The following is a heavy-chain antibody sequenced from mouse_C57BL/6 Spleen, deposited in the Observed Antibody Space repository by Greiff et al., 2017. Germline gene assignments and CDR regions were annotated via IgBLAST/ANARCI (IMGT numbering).Heavy chain of an antibody. D-gene: IGHD2-1*01. CDR3: ARSNGNYSAWFAY. V-gene: IGHV1-50*01. CDR2: IDPSDSYT. J-gene: IGHJ3*01. CDR1: GYTFTSYW. Sequence: QVQLQQPGAELVKPGASVKLSCKASGYTFTSYWMQWVKQRPGQGLEWIGEIDPSDSYTNYNQKFKGKATLTVDTSSSTAYMQLSSLTSEDSAVYYCARSNGNYSAWFAYWGQGTLVTVSA.